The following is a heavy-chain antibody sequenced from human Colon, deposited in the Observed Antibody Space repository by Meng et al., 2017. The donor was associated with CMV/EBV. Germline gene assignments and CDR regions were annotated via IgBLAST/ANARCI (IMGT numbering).Heavy chain of an antibody. J-gene: IGHJ4*02. CDR3: ARERLGTLRYYFDH. CDR1: GFTFDSYA. D-gene: IGHD4-23*01. Sequence: GGSLRLSCSPSGFTFDSYAMHWVRQTPGKGLEWVALISFDGRNTYYADSVKGRFTVSRDNAKKFLYLQMNNLRAEDTAVYYCARERLGTLRYYFDHWGQGDLVTVSS. V-gene: IGHV3-30*04. CDR2: ISFDGRNT.